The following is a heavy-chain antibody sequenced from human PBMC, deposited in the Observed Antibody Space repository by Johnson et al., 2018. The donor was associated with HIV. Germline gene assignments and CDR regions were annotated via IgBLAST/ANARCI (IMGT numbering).Heavy chain of an antibody. CDR3: AGSITTSGAFDV. V-gene: IGHV3-66*02. Sequence: VQLVESGGALVQPGGSLRLSCAASGFAINTYFMIWVRQAPGKGHEWVSVIFGNYNTYYADSVKGRFTISRDTSRNMLYLQMDSLRPEDTALYFCAGSITTSGAFDVWGQGTRVTVSS. D-gene: IGHD1-14*01. CDR1: GFAINTYF. J-gene: IGHJ3*01. CDR2: IFGNYNT.